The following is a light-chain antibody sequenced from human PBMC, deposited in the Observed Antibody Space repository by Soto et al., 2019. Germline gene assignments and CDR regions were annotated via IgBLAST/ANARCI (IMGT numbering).Light chain of an antibody. CDR1: QGIGAD. CDR2: GAS. V-gene: IGKV1-17*01. CDR3: LEHNTYPLS. Sequence: QMTQSPSSLSASVGDTVTISCRASQGIGADLGWYQQKPGEAPRRLIYGASILPSGVPSRFSGSGSGTEFTLTISGLQPEDCATYFCLEHNTYPLSFGGGTKVEIK. J-gene: IGKJ4*01.